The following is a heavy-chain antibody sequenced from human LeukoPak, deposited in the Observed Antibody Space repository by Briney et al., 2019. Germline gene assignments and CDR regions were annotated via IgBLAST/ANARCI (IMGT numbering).Heavy chain of an antibody. D-gene: IGHD6-13*01. CDR3: AREVRAAAGTTYYYYYGMDV. CDR2: IYTSGST. CDR1: GGSISSYY. Sequence: KTSETLSLTCTVSGGSISSYYWSWIRQPAGKGLEWIGRIYTSGSTNYNPSLKSRVTISVDTSKNQFSLKLSSVTAADTAVYYCAREVRAAAGTTYYYYYGMDVWGQGTTVTVSS. V-gene: IGHV4-4*07. J-gene: IGHJ6*02.